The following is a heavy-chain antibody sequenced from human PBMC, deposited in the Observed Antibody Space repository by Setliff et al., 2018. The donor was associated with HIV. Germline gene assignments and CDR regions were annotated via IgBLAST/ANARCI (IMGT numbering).Heavy chain of an antibody. CDR2: ISPNNFNT. Sequence: ASVKVSCKASGYTFTRYGITWVRQAPGQGLEWMGRISPNNFNTQYAENFQGRVTMTWDTSTSTGYMEVYRLRSDDTAVYFCARSCRSSGYCHFDYWGQGTLGTVS. D-gene: IGHD3-22*01. CDR1: GYTFTRYG. J-gene: IGHJ4*02. CDR3: ARSCRSSGYCHFDY. V-gene: IGHV1-18*01.